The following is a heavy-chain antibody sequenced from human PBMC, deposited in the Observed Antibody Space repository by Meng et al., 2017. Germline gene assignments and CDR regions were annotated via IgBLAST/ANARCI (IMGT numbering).Heavy chain of an antibody. J-gene: IGHJ4*02. CDR1: GFTFSSYA. CDR3: ASMGY. Sequence: VRVVGSGGGVVPPGRSLRLSCASSGFTFSSYAMHWVRQAPGKGLEWVAVISYDGSNKYYADSVKGRFTISRDNSKNTLYLQMNSLRTEDTAVYYCASMGYWGQGTLVTVSS. V-gene: IGHV3-30*01. D-gene: IGHD3-10*01. CDR2: ISYDGSNK.